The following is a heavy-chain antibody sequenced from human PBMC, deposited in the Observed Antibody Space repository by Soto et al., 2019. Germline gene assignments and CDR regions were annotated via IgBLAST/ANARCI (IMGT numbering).Heavy chain of an antibody. D-gene: IGHD3-10*01. Sequence: HLQGSGPGLLKPSETLSLTCSVSGDSISSVAHYWAWVRQPPGKGLEWIGSLYYTGSTYYNPSLKSRAARSIDTSNNQFSLTLMSTTAADTAVYYCASHATNTRWYYGWFDPWGPGTLVTVSS. CDR3: ASHATNTRWYYGWFDP. V-gene: IGHV4-39*01. CDR1: GDSISSVAHY. J-gene: IGHJ5*02. CDR2: LYYTGST.